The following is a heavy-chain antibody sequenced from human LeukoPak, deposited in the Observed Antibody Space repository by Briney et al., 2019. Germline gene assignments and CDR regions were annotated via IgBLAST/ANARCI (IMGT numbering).Heavy chain of an antibody. V-gene: IGHV5-51*01. CDR2: IYPGDSNT. CDR1: GYSFTNYW. J-gene: IGHJ5*02. CDR3: ARMNNYYGMGSYPNWFDP. Sequence: GESLKISCKSSGYSFTNYWIGWVRQMPGKGLEWMGIIYPGDSNTRYSPSFQGQVTISADKSNSTAYLQWSSLKAWDTAMYYCARMNNYYGMGSYPNWFDPWGQGTLVTVSS. D-gene: IGHD3-10*01.